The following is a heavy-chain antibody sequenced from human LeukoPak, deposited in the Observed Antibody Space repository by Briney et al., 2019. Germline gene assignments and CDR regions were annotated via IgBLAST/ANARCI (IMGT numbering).Heavy chain of an antibody. CDR2: ISWNSGSV. V-gene: IGHV3-9*01. CDR3: ARARYSSSPRGGMDV. Sequence: GRSLRLSCAASGFTFDDYAMHWVRQAPGKGLEWVSGISWNSGSVGYADSVKGRFTISRDNAKNSLYLQMNSLRAGDTAVYYCARARYSSSPRGGMDVWGQGTTVTVSS. J-gene: IGHJ6*02. D-gene: IGHD6-13*01. CDR1: GFTFDDYA.